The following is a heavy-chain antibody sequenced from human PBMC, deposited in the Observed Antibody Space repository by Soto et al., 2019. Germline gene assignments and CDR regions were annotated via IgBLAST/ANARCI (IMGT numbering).Heavy chain of an antibody. CDR1: GYTFTDYY. V-gene: IGHV1-2*04. J-gene: IGHJ3*01. CDR2: INPHSSGA. D-gene: IGHD3-22*01. CDR3: TRDYYDGSASYGFDL. Sequence: QVHLVQSGAEVKKPGASVKVSCKASGYTFTDYYIHWVRHAPGQGLEWMGWINPHSSGANIAQKFDGWVTLTRDTSVRTVYMEMGWLKSNDTAVYYCTRDYYDGSASYGFDLWGQGTLVTVSS.